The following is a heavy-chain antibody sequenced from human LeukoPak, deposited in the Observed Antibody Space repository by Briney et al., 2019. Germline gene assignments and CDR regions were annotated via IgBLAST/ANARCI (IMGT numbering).Heavy chain of an antibody. V-gene: IGHV3-73*01. CDR2: IRSKANSYAT. J-gene: IGHJ4*02. Sequence: GGSLRLSCAASGFTFSGSAMHWVRQASGKGLEWVGRIRSKANSYATAYAASVKSRFTISRDDSKNTAYLQMNSLKTEDTAVYYCTRMSSGSSGWYGGRDYWGQGTLVTVSS. CDR1: GFTFSGSA. D-gene: IGHD6-19*01. CDR3: TRMSSGSSGWYGGRDY.